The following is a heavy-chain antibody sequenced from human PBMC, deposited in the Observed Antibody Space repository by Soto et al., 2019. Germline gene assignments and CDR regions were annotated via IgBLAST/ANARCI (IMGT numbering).Heavy chain of an antibody. Sequence: QVQLQESGPGLVKPSQTLSLTCTVSGGSISGGGYYWSWIRQHPGKGLEWIGYIYYSGSTYYNPSLKSRVTISVDTSKNQFSLKLSSVTAADTAVYYCARAYYYDSSGYYRRTYGMDVWGQGTTVTVSS. V-gene: IGHV4-31*03. CDR1: GGSISGGGYY. CDR3: ARAYYYDSSGYYRRTYGMDV. J-gene: IGHJ6*02. CDR2: IYYSGST. D-gene: IGHD3-22*01.